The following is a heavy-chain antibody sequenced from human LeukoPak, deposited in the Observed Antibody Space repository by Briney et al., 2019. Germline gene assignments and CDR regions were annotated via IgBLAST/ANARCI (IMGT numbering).Heavy chain of an antibody. V-gene: IGHV4-61*02. CDR1: GGSISSGSYY. Sequence: SETLSLTCTVSGGSISSGSYYWSWIRQPAGKGLEWIGRIYTSGSTNYNPSLKSRVTISVDTSKNQFSLKLSSVTAADTAVYYCARGLIAAAGVNWFDPWGQGTLVTVSS. CDR3: ARGLIAAAGVNWFDP. CDR2: IYTSGST. J-gene: IGHJ5*02. D-gene: IGHD6-13*01.